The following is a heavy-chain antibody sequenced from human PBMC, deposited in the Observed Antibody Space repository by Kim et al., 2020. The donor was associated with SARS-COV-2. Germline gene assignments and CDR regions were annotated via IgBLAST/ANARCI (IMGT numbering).Heavy chain of an antibody. D-gene: IGHD3-9*01. CDR3: ATGYLFASSIWQ. J-gene: IGHJ4*02. V-gene: IGHV1-24*01. Sequence: IYAQKFQGRVTMTEDTSTDTAYMELSSLRSEDTAVYYCATGYLFASSIWQWGQGTLVTVSS.